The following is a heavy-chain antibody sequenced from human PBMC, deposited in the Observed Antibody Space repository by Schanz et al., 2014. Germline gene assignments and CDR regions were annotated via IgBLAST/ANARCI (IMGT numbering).Heavy chain of an antibody. J-gene: IGHJ4*02. V-gene: IGHV1-69*02. CDR1: GGTFSSDT. CDR2: IIPILGIA. CDR3: ARSNYYDNSDYYNSFDY. Sequence: QVHLVQSGAEVKKPGSSVTVSCKASGGTFSSDTFSWVRQAPGQGLEWMGRIIPILGIANYAQKFQGRVTNTADKSTSTAYMDLSSLRPEDTAVYYCARSNYYDNSDYYNSFDYWGQGTLVTVSS. D-gene: IGHD3-22*01.